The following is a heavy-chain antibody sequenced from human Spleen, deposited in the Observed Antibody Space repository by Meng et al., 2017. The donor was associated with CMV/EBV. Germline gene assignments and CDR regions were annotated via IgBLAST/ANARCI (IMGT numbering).Heavy chain of an antibody. CDR1: GFTFRNYW. CDR3: ARQIPFGYYDNSGYYSPIDY. Sequence: GGSLRLSCAASGFTFRNYWMSWIRQAPGKGLEWVANIKDDGIDKYSVDSVRGRFTISRDNAKSSLYLQMNSLRAEDTAVYYCARQIPFGYYDNSGYYSPIDYWGQGTLVTVSS. CDR2: IKDDGIDK. V-gene: IGHV3-7*01. D-gene: IGHD3-22*01. J-gene: IGHJ4*02.